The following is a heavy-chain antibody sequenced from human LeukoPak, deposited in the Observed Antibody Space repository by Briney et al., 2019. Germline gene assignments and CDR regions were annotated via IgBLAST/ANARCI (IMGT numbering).Heavy chain of an antibody. Sequence: GGSLRLSCAASGFTVSSNYMNWVRQAPGKGLEWVSVIYSGGSIYYADSVKGRFTISRDNSKNTLYLQMNSLRAEDTAVYYCARATGQWLSDYWGQGTLVTVSS. CDR3: ARATGQWLSDY. J-gene: IGHJ4*02. D-gene: IGHD6-19*01. V-gene: IGHV3-66*01. CDR2: IYSGGSI. CDR1: GFTVSSNY.